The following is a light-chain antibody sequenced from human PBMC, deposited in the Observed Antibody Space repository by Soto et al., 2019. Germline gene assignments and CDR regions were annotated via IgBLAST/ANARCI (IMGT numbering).Light chain of an antibody. CDR1: QSISNF. CDR3: QQSYSTPPT. J-gene: IGKJ1*01. Sequence: DIQMTQSPSSLSASVGDRVTITCRAGQSISNFLNWYQQKPGSAPNLLIYAASRLQSGVPSRFSGSGSGTDFTLTISSLQPEDFATYYCQQSYSTPPTFGQGTKVEIK. CDR2: AAS. V-gene: IGKV1-39*01.